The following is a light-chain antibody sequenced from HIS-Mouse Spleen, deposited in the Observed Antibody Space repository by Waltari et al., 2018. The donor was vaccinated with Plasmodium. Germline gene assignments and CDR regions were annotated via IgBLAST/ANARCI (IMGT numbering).Light chain of an antibody. J-gene: IGLJ2*01. CDR3: CSYAGSYTVV. CDR2: DVS. Sequence: QSALTQPRSVSGSPGQSVPISCTGTSSDVGGYNYVSWYQQHPDKAPKLMIYDVSTRPSGVPDRFSGSKSGNTASLTISGLQAEDEADYYCCSYAGSYTVVFGGGTKLTVL. V-gene: IGLV2-11*01. CDR1: SSDVGGYNY.